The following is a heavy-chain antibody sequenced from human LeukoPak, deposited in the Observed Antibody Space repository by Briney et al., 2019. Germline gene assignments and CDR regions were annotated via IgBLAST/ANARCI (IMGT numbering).Heavy chain of an antibody. V-gene: IGHV3-48*03. CDR3: ASIPSRKQLVDY. D-gene: IGHD6-13*01. CDR2: ISSSGSTI. Sequence: GGSLILSCAASGFIFSSYEMSWVRQAPGKGLEWVSYISSSGSTIYYADSVKGRFTISRDNAKNSLYLQMNSLRAEDTAVYYCASIPSRKQLVDYWGQGTLVTVSS. CDR1: GFIFSSYE. J-gene: IGHJ4*02.